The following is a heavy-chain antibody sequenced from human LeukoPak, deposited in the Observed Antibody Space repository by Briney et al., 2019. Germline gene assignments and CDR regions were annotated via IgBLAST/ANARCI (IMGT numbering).Heavy chain of an antibody. CDR2: INHSGST. Sequence: SETLSLTCAVYGGSFSGYYWSWIRQPPGKGVEWIGEINHSGSTNYNPSLKSRVTISVDTSKNQFSLKLSSVTAADTAVYYCARVGYSSSPFDYWGQGTLVTVSS. CDR3: ARVGYSSSPFDY. CDR1: GGSFSGYY. D-gene: IGHD6-6*01. J-gene: IGHJ4*02. V-gene: IGHV4-34*01.